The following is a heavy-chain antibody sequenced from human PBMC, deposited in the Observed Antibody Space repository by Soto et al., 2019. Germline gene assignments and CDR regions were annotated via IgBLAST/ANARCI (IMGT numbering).Heavy chain of an antibody. D-gene: IGHD3-3*01. V-gene: IGHV3-9*01. CDR3: AKDPRPLFGIFGGSNWFDP. CDR2: ISWNSGSI. Sequence: GGSLRLSCAASGFTFDDYAMHWVRQAPGKGLEWVSGISWNSGSIGYADSVKGRFTISRDNAKNSLYLQMNSLRAEDTALYYCAKDPRPLFGIFGGSNWFDPWGQGTLVTVSS. CDR1: GFTFDDYA. J-gene: IGHJ5*02.